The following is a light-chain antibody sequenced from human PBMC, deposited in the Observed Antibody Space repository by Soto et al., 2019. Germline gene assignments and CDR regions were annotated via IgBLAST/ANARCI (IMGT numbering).Light chain of an antibody. CDR3: GTWDNSLSAVV. J-gene: IGLJ2*01. CDR2: DNN. V-gene: IGLV1-51*01. CDR1: SSNIGNNY. Sequence: QSVLTQPPSVSAAPGQTVTISCSGSSSNIGNNYASWYQQVPGTAPKLLIYDNNKRSSGIPDRFSGSKSGTSATLGITGLQTGDEADYYCGTWDNSLSAVVFGGGTKVTVL.